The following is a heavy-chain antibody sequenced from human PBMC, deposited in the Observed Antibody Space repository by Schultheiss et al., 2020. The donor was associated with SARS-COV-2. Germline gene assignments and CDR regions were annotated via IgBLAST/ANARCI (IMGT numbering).Heavy chain of an antibody. CDR1: GFTFSSYS. Sequence: GESLKISCAASGFTFSSYSMNWVRQAPEKGLEWVSYISSSSSTIYYADSVKGRFTISRDNAKNSLYLQMNSLRAEDTAVYYCARDQSLNRVYGYGGYYYMHVWGKGTTVTVYS. V-gene: IGHV3-48*04. J-gene: IGHJ6*03. CDR3: ARDQSLNRVYGYGGYYYMHV. CDR2: ISSSSSTI. D-gene: IGHD5-18*01.